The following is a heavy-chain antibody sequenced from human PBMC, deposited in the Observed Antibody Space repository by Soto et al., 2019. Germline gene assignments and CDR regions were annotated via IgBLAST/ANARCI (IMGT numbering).Heavy chain of an antibody. CDR1: GFTFSSYG. D-gene: IGHD3-9*01. V-gene: IGHV3-33*01. J-gene: IGHJ6*02. CDR3: AREYMDYDILTGYYYGMDV. CDR2: IWYDGSNK. Sequence: TGGSLRLSCAASGFTFSSYGMHWVRQAPGKGLEWVAVIWYDGSNKYYADSVKGRFTISRDNSKNTLYLQMNSLRAEDTAVYYCAREYMDYDILTGYYYGMDVWGQGTTVTVSS.